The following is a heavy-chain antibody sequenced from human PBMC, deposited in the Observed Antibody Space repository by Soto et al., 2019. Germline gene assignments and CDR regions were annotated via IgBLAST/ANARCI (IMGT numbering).Heavy chain of an antibody. CDR2: INTFNGDT. D-gene: IGHD1-26*01. CDR1: AFVLSNYR. J-gene: IGHJ6*02. Sequence: QVHLVQSGAEVKKPGASVKVSCRASAFVLSNYRMSWVRQAPGQGLEWMGWINTFNGDTKYAQRLQDRVTMTTDTSTKTTYMELRSLTSDDTAVYYCASGFKGSYRDSSYYGMDLWGQGTTVTVSS. V-gene: IGHV1-18*01. CDR3: ASGFKGSYRDSSYYGMDL.